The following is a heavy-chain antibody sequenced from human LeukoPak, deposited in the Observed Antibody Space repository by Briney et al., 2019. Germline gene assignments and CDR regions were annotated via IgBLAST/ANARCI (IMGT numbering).Heavy chain of an antibody. CDR2: IVPIFDKS. CDR3: ARDSEHFGEGDMDV. Sequence: SVKVSCKASGGTFSTYAIDWVRQDPGQGLEWMGAIVPIFDKSNYAQKFQGRLTITADKSTSTVYMELSSLRSEDTAVYCARDSEHFGEGDMDVWGKGTTVIVSS. J-gene: IGHJ6*03. V-gene: IGHV1-69*06. D-gene: IGHD3-10*01. CDR1: GGTFSTYA.